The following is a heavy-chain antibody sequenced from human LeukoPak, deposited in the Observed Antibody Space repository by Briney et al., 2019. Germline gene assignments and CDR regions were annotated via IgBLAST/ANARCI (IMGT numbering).Heavy chain of an antibody. CDR2: SYWDDDS. CDR1: GVSLSTSGGG. CDR3: AHSQVFSYGSFHDAYDI. J-gene: IGHJ3*02. Sequence: SGPTLLNPTQTLTLTCSLSGVSLSTSGGGVGWIRQPPGKALEWLALSYWDDDSRYSPSLKSRLTIANDTSKNQVVLTLTNMDSVDTATYYCAHSQVFSYGSFHDAYDIWGLGMLVTVSS. D-gene: IGHD5-18*01. V-gene: IGHV2-5*02.